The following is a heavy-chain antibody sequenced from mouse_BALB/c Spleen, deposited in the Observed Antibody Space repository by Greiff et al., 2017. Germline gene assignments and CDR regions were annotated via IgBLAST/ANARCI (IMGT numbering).Heavy chain of an antibody. CDR2: IYPSDSYT. CDR1: GYTFTSYW. Sequence: QVPLQQPGAELVRPGASVKLSCKASGYTFTSYWINWVKQRPGQGLEWIGNIYPSDSYTNYNQKFKDKATLTVDKSSSTAYMQLSSPTSEDSAVYYCKREAYRGQGTMVTVSA. V-gene: IGHV1-69*02. J-gene: IGHJ3*01. CDR3: KREAY.